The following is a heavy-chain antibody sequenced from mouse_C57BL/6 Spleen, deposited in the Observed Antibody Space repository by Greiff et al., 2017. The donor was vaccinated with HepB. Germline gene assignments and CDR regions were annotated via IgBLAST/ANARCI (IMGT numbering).Heavy chain of an antibody. CDR3: ARGPSTYY. Sequence: QVQLQQPGAELVKPGASVKLSCKASGYTFTSYWMQWVKQRPGQGLEWIGEIDPSDSYTNYNQKFKGKATLTVDTSSSTAYMQLSSLTSEDSAVYYCARGPSTYYWGQGTTLTVSS. D-gene: IGHD2-10*02. V-gene: IGHV1-50*01. CDR1: GYTFTSYW. CDR2: IDPSDSYT. J-gene: IGHJ2*01.